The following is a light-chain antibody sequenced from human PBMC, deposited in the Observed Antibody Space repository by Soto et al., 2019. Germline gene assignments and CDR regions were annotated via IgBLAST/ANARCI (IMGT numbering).Light chain of an antibody. CDR1: QSVRSW. V-gene: IGKV1-5*01. J-gene: IGKJ4*01. CDR3: QQYDNYPLT. Sequence: AWEGGRAPWTARASQSVRSWLAWYQQKPGTAPKLLIFDASRLESGAPSRFSGSASGTEYTLTIRSLQPDDVATYYCQQYDNYPLTCRGGTKVDIK. CDR2: DAS.